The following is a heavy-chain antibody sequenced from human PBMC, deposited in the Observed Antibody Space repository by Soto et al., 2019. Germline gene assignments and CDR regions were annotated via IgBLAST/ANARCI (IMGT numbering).Heavy chain of an antibody. J-gene: IGHJ4*02. CDR2: ISGSVSYI. V-gene: IGHV3-21*01. CDR1: GFTFTTYT. CDR3: ARESGSYERIDY. D-gene: IGHD1-26*01. Sequence: VRLSCAASGFTFTTYTRNWVRQAPGKGLEWVSSISGSVSYIYYADSVKGRFTVSRDNAKNSLYLQMNSLRAEDTAVYYCARESGSYERIDYCGQGILVTVLS.